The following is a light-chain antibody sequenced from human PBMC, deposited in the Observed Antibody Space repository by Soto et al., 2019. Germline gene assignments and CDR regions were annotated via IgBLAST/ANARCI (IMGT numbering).Light chain of an antibody. V-gene: IGKV2-24*01. CDR3: MQATQPYT. Sequence: DIVMTQTPLSSPVTLGQPASISCRSSQSLVHSDVNTYLSWLQQRPGQPPRLLIYMIYNRFSGVPDRFSGSGAGTDFTLKISRVEAEDVGVYYCMQATQPYTFGQGTKLEIK. J-gene: IGKJ2*01. CDR1: QSLVHSDVNTY. CDR2: MIY.